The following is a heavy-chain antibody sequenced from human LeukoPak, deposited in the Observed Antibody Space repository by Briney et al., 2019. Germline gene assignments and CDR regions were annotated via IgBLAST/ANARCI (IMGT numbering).Heavy chain of an antibody. V-gene: IGHV4-39*01. CDR1: GGSISSSSYY. CDR3: ARHSTYYYDSSGYHFDY. J-gene: IGHJ4*02. D-gene: IGHD3-22*01. Sequence: ETLSLTCTVSGGSISSSSYYWGWIRQPPGKGLEWIGSIYYSGSTYYNPSLKSRVTISVDTSKNQFSLKLSSVTAADTAVYYCARHSTYYYDSSGYHFDYWGQGTLVTVSS. CDR2: IYYSGST.